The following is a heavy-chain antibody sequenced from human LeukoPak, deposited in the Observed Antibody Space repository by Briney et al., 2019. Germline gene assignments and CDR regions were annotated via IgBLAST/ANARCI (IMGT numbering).Heavy chain of an antibody. J-gene: IGHJ6*02. V-gene: IGHV4-31*03. CDR1: GGSISSGGYY. D-gene: IGHD3-3*01. Sequence: SEALSLTCTVSGGSISSGGYYWSWIRQHPGKGLEWIGYIYYSGSTYYNPSLKSRVTISVDTSKNQFSLKLSSVTAADTAVYYCARSPGYDFWPYYYYGMDVWGQGTTVTVSS. CDR3: ARSPGYDFWPYYYYGMDV. CDR2: IYYSGST.